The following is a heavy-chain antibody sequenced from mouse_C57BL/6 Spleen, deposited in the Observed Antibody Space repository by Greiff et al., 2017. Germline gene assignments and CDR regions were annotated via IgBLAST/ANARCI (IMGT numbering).Heavy chain of an antibody. J-gene: IGHJ1*03. D-gene: IGHD1-1*02. CDR2: ISGGGGNT. CDR3: ARQRSVGYFDG. Sequence: EVKLMESGGGLVKPGGSLKLSCAASGFTFSSYTMSWVRQTPEKRLEWVATISGGGGNTYYPDSVKGRFTISRDNAKNTLYLQMSSLRSEDTALYYCARQRSVGYFDGWGTGTTVTVSS. V-gene: IGHV5-9*01. CDR1: GFTFSSYT.